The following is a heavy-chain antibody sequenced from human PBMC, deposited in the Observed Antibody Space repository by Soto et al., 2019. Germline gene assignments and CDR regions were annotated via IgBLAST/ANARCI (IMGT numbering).Heavy chain of an antibody. D-gene: IGHD2-2*01. CDR3: AKDLGATTSWFFFEH. J-gene: IGHJ4*02. V-gene: IGHV3-23*01. CDR2: ISASGGST. Sequence: LRLSCAASGFTFSSDGMSWVRQAPGKGLEWVSGISASGGSTYYPDSVKGRFTISRDNSRNTLYLQMNSLRVEDTAVYYCAKDLGATTSWFFFEHWGQGTLVTVSS. CDR1: GFTFSSDG.